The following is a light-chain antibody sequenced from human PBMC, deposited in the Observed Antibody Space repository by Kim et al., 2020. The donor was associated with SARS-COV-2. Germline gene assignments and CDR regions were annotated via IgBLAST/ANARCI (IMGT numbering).Light chain of an antibody. Sequence: PGETVTISCTGSSGSIASNYVQWYQQRPGSAPTMVIYEDNQRPSGVPARFSGSIDSSANSASLTISGLKTGDEADFYGQSYDSSNLFGGGTQLTVL. V-gene: IGLV6-57*02. CDR1: SGSIASNY. J-gene: IGLJ2*01. CDR3: QSYDSSNL. CDR2: EDN.